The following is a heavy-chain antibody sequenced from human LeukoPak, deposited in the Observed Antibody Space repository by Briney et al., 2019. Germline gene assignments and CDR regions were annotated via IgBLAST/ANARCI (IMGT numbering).Heavy chain of an antibody. CDR2: INHSGNT. D-gene: IGHD4-23*01. CDR3: AREADYGGNSVYFDY. V-gene: IGHV4-38-2*02. J-gene: IGHJ4*03. Sequence: SETLSLTCTVSGYSISSGYYWDWIRQPPGKGLEWIGSINHSGNTYYNPSLKSRVTISVDTSKNQFSLKLSSVTAADTAVYYCAREADYGGNSVYFDYWGQGTTVTVSS. CDR1: GYSISSGYY.